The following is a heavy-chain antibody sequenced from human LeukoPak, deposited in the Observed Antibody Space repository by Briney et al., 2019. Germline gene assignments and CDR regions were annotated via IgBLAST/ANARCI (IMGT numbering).Heavy chain of an antibody. CDR3: ARDLLNDEGSSYFFDQ. CDR2: ISQSSDRI. CDR1: GFTLSRNW. Sequence: GGSLRLSCAASGFTLSRNWMHWVRQAPGKGLEWVSYISQSSDRIYHADSVKGRFTISRDNAKNSLYLQMDSLRVEDTAVYYCARDLLNDEGSSYFFDQWGQGTLVTVAS. V-gene: IGHV3-21*05. D-gene: IGHD2-2*01. J-gene: IGHJ4*02.